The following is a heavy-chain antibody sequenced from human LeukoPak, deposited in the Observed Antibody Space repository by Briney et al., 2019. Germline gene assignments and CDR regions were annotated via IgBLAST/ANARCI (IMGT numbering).Heavy chain of an antibody. J-gene: IGHJ4*02. CDR3: ARLGGPVDTAMVYFDY. V-gene: IGHV4-59*01. CDR1: GGSFSGYY. CDR2: IYYSGST. Sequence: SETLSLTCAVYGGSFSGYYWSWIRQPPGKGLEWIGYIYYSGSTNYNPSLKSRVTISVDTSKNQFSLKLSSVTAADTAVYYCARLGGPVDTAMVYFDYWGQGTLVTVSS. D-gene: IGHD5-18*01.